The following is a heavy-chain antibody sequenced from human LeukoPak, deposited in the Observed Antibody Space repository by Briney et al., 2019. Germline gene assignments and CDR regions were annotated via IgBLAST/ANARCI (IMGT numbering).Heavy chain of an antibody. CDR3: ARGPGSLVKEAFDI. CDR1: GGSISNYY. V-gene: IGHV4-4*07. Sequence: PSETLSLTCTVSGGSISNYYWSWVRQPAGRGLEWIGRIYNSGSANYNPSLKSRVTMSVDTSKNQFSLNLNSVTATDTAVYYCARGPGSLVKEAFDIWGQGAMVTVSS. CDR2: IYNSGSA. D-gene: IGHD3-9*01. J-gene: IGHJ3*02.